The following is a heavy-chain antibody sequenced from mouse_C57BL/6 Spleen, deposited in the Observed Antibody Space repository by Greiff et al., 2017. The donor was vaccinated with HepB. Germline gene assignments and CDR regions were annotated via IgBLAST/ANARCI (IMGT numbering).Heavy chain of an antibody. V-gene: IGHV1-42*01. CDR2: INPSTGGT. D-gene: IGHD4-1*01. J-gene: IGHJ4*01. CDR3: ASANWDYYAMDY. Sequence: VQLKESGPELVKPGASVKISCKASGYSFTGYYMNWVKQSPEKSLEWIGEINPSTGGTTYNQKFKAKATLTVDKSSSTAYMQLKSLTSEDSAVYYCASANWDYYAMDYWGQGTSVTVSS. CDR1: GYSFTGYY.